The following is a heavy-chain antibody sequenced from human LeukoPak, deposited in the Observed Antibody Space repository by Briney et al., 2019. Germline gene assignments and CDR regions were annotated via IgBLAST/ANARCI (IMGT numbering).Heavy chain of an antibody. CDR2: INHSGST. Sequence: SETLSLTCAVYGGSFSGYYWSWIRQPPGKGLEWIGEINHSGSTNYNPSLKSRVTISVDTSKNQFSLKLSSVTAADTAVYYCARHSYYYGSSSAFDIWGQGTMVTVSS. D-gene: IGHD3-22*01. CDR3: ARHSYYYGSSSAFDI. CDR1: GGSFSGYY. V-gene: IGHV4-34*01. J-gene: IGHJ3*02.